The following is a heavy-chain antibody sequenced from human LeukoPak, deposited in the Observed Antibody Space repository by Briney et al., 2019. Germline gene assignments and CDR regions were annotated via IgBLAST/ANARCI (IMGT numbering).Heavy chain of an antibody. J-gene: IGHJ6*03. V-gene: IGHV4-38-2*02. D-gene: IGHD3-16*01. Sequence: SETLSLTCTVSGYSISIGYYWGWIRQPPGKGLEWIGSIYHSGSTNYNPSLKSRVTISVDTSKNQFSLKLSSVTAADTAVYYCARGTVGGESPYYYYYYMDVWGKGTTVTVSS. CDR1: GYSISIGYY. CDR3: ARGTVGGESPYYYYYYMDV. CDR2: IYHSGST.